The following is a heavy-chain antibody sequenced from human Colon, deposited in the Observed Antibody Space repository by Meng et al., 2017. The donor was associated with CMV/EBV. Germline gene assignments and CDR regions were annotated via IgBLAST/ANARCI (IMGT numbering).Heavy chain of an antibody. Sequence: GESLKISCVASGVTFSDYVIHWVRQAPGKGLQWTSAISSDGVDKKYADSVKGRFTISRDNSKDTVYLQMDSLRHDDTAVYYCAREGSSSGHFCDFDYWGQGALVTVSS. D-gene: IGHD3-22*01. CDR1: GVTFSDYV. CDR2: ISSDGVDK. J-gene: IGHJ4*02. CDR3: AREGSSSGHFCDFDY. V-gene: IGHV3-30-3*01.